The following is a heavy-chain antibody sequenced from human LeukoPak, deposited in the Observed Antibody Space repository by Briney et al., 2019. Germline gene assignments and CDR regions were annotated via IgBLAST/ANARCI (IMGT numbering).Heavy chain of an antibody. V-gene: IGHV4-34*01. Sequence: SETLSLTCAVYGGSFSGYYWSWIRQPPGKGLEWIGEINHSGSTNYNPSLKSRVTISVDTSKNQFSLKLSSVTAADTAVYYCARDEGYCSSTSCQFRGWFDPWGQGTLVTVSS. D-gene: IGHD2-2*01. CDR2: INHSGST. CDR3: ARDEGYCSSTSCQFRGWFDP. CDR1: GGSFSGYY. J-gene: IGHJ5*02.